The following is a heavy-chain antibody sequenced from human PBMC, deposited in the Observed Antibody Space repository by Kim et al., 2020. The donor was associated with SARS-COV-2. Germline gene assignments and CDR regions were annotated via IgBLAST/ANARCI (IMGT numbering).Heavy chain of an antibody. D-gene: IGHD5-12*01. J-gene: IGHJ4*02. CDR2: IIPIFGTA. CDR3: ARGVGVATIVYFDY. V-gene: IGHV1-69*13. Sequence: SVKVSCKASGGTFSSYAISWVRQAPGQGLEWMGGIIPIFGTANYAQKFQGRVTITADESTSTAYMELSSLRSEDTAVYYCARGVGVATIVYFDYWGQGTLVTVSS. CDR1: GGTFSSYA.